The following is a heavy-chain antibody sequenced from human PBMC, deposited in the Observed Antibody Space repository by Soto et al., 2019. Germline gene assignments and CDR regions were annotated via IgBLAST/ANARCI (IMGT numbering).Heavy chain of an antibody. J-gene: IGHJ3*02. CDR1: GYSFTSYW. V-gene: IGHV5-51*01. D-gene: IGHD2-8*02. CDR3: ARHPGGAWWNDAFDI. CDR2: IYPGDSDT. Sequence: GESLKISCKGSGYSFTSYWIGWVRQMPGKGLEWMGIIYPGDSDTRYSPSFQGQVTISADKSISTAYLQWSSLKASDTAMYYCARHPGGAWWNDAFDIWGQGTMVTVSS.